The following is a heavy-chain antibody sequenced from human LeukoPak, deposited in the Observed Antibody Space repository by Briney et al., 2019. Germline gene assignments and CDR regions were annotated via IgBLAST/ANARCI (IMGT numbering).Heavy chain of an antibody. D-gene: IGHD3-16*01. CDR3: AKDMITFGGVTYFDY. CDR1: GFTFSSYA. CDR2: ISGSGGST. J-gene: IGHJ4*02. Sequence: GGSLRLPCAASGFTFSSYAMSWVRQAPGKGLEWVSAISGSGGSTYYADSVKGRFTISRDNSKNTLYLQMNSLRAEDTAVYYCAKDMITFGGVTYFDYWGQGTLVTVSS. V-gene: IGHV3-23*01.